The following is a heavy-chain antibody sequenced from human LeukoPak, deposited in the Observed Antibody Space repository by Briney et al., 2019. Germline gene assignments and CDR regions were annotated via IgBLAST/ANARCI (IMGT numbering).Heavy chain of an antibody. CDR2: ITGSSNYI. Sequence: GGSLRLSCVASGFTLSSYNMNWVRQAPGRGLEWVSSITGSSNYIYYTDSVKGRFTISRDNATNSLYLQMNSLRAEDTAVYYCARGRDLGDFWGQGALVTVSS. CDR1: GFTLSSYN. J-gene: IGHJ4*02. V-gene: IGHV3-21*01. CDR3: ARGRDLGDF. D-gene: IGHD3/OR15-3a*01.